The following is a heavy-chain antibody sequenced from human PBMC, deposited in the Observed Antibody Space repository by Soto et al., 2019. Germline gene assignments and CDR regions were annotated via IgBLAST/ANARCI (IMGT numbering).Heavy chain of an antibody. Sequence: PGGSLRLSCAASGFMFSNYWMSWVRQAPGKGLEWLANINKDGGAKYYVDSVKGRFSISRDNAKNSLYLQMNSLRAEDTAVYYCVRMDKSMANWVDPCGQGNQVTVSS. CDR1: GFMFSNYW. J-gene: IGHJ5*02. CDR2: INKDGGAK. CDR3: VRMDKSMANWVDP. V-gene: IGHV3-7*01. D-gene: IGHD2-2*03.